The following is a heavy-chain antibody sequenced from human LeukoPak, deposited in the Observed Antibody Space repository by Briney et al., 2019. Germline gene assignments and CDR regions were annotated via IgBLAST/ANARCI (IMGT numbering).Heavy chain of an antibody. D-gene: IGHD2-21*02. CDR1: GGSISSSSYY. J-gene: IGHJ4*02. V-gene: IGHV4-39*01. Sequence: SETLSLTCTVSGGSISSSSYYWGWIRQPPGKGLEWIGSIYYSGSTYYNPSLKSRVTISVDTSKNQFSLKLSSVTAADTAVYYCARRGVVVTVDYWGQGTLVTVSS. CDR2: IYYSGST. CDR3: ARRGVVVTVDY.